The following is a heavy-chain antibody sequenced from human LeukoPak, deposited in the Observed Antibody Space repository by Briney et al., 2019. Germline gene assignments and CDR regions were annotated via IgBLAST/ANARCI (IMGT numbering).Heavy chain of an antibody. CDR2: ISYDGSNK. J-gene: IGHJ4*02. V-gene: IGHV3-30*04. CDR3: ARDPQQLVLGAFDY. CDR1: GFTFSSYA. Sequence: PGRSLRLSCAASGFTFSSYAMPWVRQAPGKGLEWVAVISYDGSNKYYADSVKGRFTISRDNSKNTLYLQMNSLRAEDTAVYYCARDPQQLVLGAFDYWGQGALVTVSS. D-gene: IGHD6-13*01.